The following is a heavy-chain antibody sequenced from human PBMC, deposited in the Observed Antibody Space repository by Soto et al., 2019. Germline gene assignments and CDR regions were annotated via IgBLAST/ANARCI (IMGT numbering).Heavy chain of an antibody. CDR2: ISYDGSNK. Sequence: PGGSLRLSCAASGFTFSSYGMHWVRQAPGKGLEWVAVISYDGSNKYYADSVKGRFTISRDNSKNTLYLQMNSLRAEDTAVYYCAKDMRHSSSWDQDFDYWGQGTLVTVSS. CDR3: AKDMRHSSSWDQDFDY. CDR1: GFTFSSYG. D-gene: IGHD6-13*01. J-gene: IGHJ4*02. V-gene: IGHV3-30*18.